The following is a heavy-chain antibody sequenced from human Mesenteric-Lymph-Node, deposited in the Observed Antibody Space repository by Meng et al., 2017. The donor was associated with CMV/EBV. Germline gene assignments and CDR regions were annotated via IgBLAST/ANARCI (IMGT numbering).Heavy chain of an antibody. D-gene: IGHD1-14*01. Sequence: SVKVSCKTIGGTFSSFAITWVRQAPGQGLEWMGGIIPIHDTTNYAQKFQGRVTVTTDESTSTVYMELSRLTSDDPAVYYCVRDDNWYGMDVWGQGTTVTVSS. V-gene: IGHV1-69*05. J-gene: IGHJ6*02. CDR3: VRDDNWYGMDV. CDR2: IIPIHDTT. CDR1: GGTFSSFA.